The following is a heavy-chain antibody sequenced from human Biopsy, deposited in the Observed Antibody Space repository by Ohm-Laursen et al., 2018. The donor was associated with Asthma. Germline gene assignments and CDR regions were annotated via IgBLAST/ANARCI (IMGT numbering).Heavy chain of an antibody. CDR3: ARAVDYSHYYGIDV. J-gene: IGHJ6*02. V-gene: IGHV1-18*01. CDR1: GYTFASSG. CDR2: ISAYNGNT. Sequence: ASVKVSCKTSGYTFASSGITWVRQAPGQGLEWMGWISAYNGNTKIAQKLQDRVTMITDTSTSTAYMELRSLRSDDTAVYFCARAVDYSHYYGIDVWGQGTTVTVS. D-gene: IGHD3-10*01.